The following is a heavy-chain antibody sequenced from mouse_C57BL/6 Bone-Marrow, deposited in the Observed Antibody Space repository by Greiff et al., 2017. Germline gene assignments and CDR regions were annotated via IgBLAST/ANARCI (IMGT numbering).Heavy chain of an antibody. V-gene: IGHV1-55*01. J-gene: IGHJ4*01. CDR1: GYTFTSYW. CDR3: ARGGDYGYDEDAMDY. Sequence: VQLQQPGAELVKPGASVKMSCKASGYTFTSYWITWVKQRPGQGLEWIGDIYPGSGSTNYNEKFKSKATLTVDTSSSTAYMQLSSLTSEDSAVYYCARGGDYGYDEDAMDYWGQGTSVTVSS. CDR2: IYPGSGST. D-gene: IGHD2-2*01.